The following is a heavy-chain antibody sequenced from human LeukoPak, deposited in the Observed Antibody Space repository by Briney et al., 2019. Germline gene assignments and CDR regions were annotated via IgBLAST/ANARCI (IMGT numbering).Heavy chain of an antibody. CDR2: ISSSGSTI. CDR3: ARLTCDKRFDP. J-gene: IGHJ5*02. CDR1: GFTFSSYE. V-gene: IGHV3-48*03. D-gene: IGHD3-16*01. Sequence: PGGSLRLSCAASGFTFSSYEMNWVRQAPGKGLEWVSYISSSGSTIYYADSVKGRFTISRDNAKNSLYLQMNSLRAEDTAVYYCARLTCDKRFDPWGQGTLVTVSS.